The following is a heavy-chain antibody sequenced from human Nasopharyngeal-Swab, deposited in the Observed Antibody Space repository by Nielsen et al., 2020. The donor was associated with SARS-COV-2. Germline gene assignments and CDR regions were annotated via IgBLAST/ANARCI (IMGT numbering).Heavy chain of an antibody. V-gene: IGHV1-2*06. CDR2: INPNSGGT. D-gene: IGHD6-19*01. Sequence: ASVKVSCKASGYTFTGYYMHWVRHAPGQGLEWMGRINPNSGGTNYAQKFQGRVTMTRDTSISTAYMELSRLRSDDTAVYYCARSVAGTTHYYYYYGTDVWGQGTTVTVSS. CDR3: ARSVAGTTHYYYYYGTDV. J-gene: IGHJ6*02. CDR1: GYTFTGYY.